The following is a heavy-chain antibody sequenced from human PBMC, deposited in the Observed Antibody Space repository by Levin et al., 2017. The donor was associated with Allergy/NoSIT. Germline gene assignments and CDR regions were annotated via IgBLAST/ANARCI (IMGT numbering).Heavy chain of an antibody. J-gene: IGHJ4*02. V-gene: IGHV1-18*01. Sequence: VASVKVSCKASGYIFSTYGISWVRQAPGQGLEWMGWINAHNGNADYAQKLQGRVTMTTDTSTNTAYMELRSLRSDDTAVYYCARDGYYDKWGQGTLVTVSS. CDR2: INAHNGNA. D-gene: IGHD3-3*01. CDR1: GYIFSTYG. CDR3: ARDGYYDK.